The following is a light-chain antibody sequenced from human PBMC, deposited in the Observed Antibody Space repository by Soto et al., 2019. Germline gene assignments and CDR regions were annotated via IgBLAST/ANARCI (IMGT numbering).Light chain of an antibody. CDR1: QNINNW. Sequence: DIQMTQSPSTLSASVGDRVTITCRASQNINNWLAWYQQKPGKAPKLLIYRASSLKNGVPSRFRGRGSGTDFIFTITSLQPDDFATYYCQQYSSDSTFGQGTKVEIK. V-gene: IGKV1-5*03. J-gene: IGKJ1*01. CDR3: QQYSSDST. CDR2: RAS.